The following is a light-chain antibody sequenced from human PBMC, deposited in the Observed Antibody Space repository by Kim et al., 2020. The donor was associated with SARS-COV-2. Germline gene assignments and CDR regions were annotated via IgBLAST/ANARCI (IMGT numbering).Light chain of an antibody. CDR3: LTWGPGIRV. CDR1: SEYKTYA. CDR2: VDSDGNH. Sequence: SVKLTCTLSSEYKTYAIAWHQQLPGKGPRYLMNVDSDGNHTRGDGIPDRFSGSSSGAERYLTISSLQPEDEADYYCLTWGPGIRVFGGGTQLTVL. J-gene: IGLJ2*01. V-gene: IGLV4-69*01.